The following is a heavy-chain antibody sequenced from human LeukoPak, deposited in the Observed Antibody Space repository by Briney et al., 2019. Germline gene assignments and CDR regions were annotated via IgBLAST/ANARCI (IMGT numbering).Heavy chain of an antibody. CDR3: ARDNSGSYFLDSFTLDYYFDY. J-gene: IGHJ4*02. Sequence: PGRSLRLSCAASGFTFSSYGMHWVRQAPGKGLEWVAVIWYDGSNKYYADSVKGRFTISRDNSKNTLYLQMNSLRAEDTAVYYCARDNSGSYFLDSFTLDYYFDYWGQGTLVTVSS. CDR1: GFTFSSYG. V-gene: IGHV3-33*01. CDR2: IWYDGSNK. D-gene: IGHD1-26*01.